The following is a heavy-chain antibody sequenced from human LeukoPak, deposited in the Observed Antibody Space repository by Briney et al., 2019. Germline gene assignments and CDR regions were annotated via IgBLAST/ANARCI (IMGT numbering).Heavy chain of an antibody. Sequence: SVKVSCKASGYTFTGYYMHWVRQAPGQGLEWMGWINPNGGATNYAQKFQGRVTLTRDTSISTAYMEVSRLESDDTAVYYCSRENNSGWYRKAAFDYWGQGTLVTVAS. J-gene: IGHJ4*02. CDR1: GYTFTGYY. CDR3: SRENNSGWYRKAAFDY. CDR2: INPNGGAT. V-gene: IGHV1-2*02. D-gene: IGHD6-19*01.